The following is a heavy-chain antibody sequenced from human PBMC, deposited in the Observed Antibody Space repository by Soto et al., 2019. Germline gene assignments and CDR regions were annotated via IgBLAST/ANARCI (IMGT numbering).Heavy chain of an antibody. CDR3: ARVGDYIWGSYRYDAFDI. V-gene: IGHV3-11*01. D-gene: IGHD3-16*02. CDR2: ISSSGSTI. CDR1: GFTFSDYY. Sequence: GGSLRLSCAASGFTFSDYYMSWIRQAPGKGLEWVSYISSSGSTIYYADSVKGRFTISRDNAKNSLYLQMNSLRAEDTAVYYCARVGDYIWGSYRYDAFDIWGQGTMVTVSS. J-gene: IGHJ3*02.